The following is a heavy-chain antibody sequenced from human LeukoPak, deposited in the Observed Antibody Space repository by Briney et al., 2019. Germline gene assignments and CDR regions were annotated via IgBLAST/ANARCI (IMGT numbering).Heavy chain of an antibody. D-gene: IGHD6-13*01. Sequence: GGSLRLSCAASGFTFSSYSMNWVRQAPGKGLERVSYISSSSRDIYYADSVKGRFTISRDNVKNSLYLQMNSLRAEDTAVYYCARGNIPAAGTFDYWGQGALVTVSS. CDR3: ARGNIPAAGTFDY. CDR1: GFTFSSYS. J-gene: IGHJ4*02. CDR2: ISSSSRDI. V-gene: IGHV3-21*05.